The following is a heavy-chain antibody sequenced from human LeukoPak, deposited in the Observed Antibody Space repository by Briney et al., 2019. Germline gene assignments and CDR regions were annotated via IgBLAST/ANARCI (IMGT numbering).Heavy chain of an antibody. CDR3: ARDNKQLVPFGYYYGMDV. D-gene: IGHD6-13*01. CDR2: ISSSGSTI. V-gene: IGHV3-48*03. Sequence: GGFLRLSCAASGFTFSSYEMNWVRQAPGKGLEWVSYISSSGSTIYYADSVKGRFTISRDNAKNSLYLQMNSLRAEDTAVYYCARDNKQLVPFGYYYGMDVWGQGTTVTVSS. CDR1: GFTFSSYE. J-gene: IGHJ6*02.